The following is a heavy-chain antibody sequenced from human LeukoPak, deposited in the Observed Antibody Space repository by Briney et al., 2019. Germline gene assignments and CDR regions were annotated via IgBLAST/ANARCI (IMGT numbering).Heavy chain of an antibody. V-gene: IGHV3-48*03. CDR2: INIGGRTI. Sequence: GGSLRLSCAASGFTFISSGMNWVRQAPGKGLEWVSFINIGGRTIYYADSVKGRFTISRDNAKNSLYLQMNNLRAEDTAVYYCARGIWFDPWGQGTLVSVSS. CDR3: ARGIWFDP. CDR1: GFTFISSG. J-gene: IGHJ5*02.